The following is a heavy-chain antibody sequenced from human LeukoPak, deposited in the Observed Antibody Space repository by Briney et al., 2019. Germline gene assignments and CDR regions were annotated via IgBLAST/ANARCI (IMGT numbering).Heavy chain of an antibody. J-gene: IGHJ4*02. CDR3: ARDIQGYLDY. CDR2: IYYSGST. CDR1: GGSISSYY. V-gene: IGHV4-59*01. Sequence: SETLSLTCTVSGGSISSYYWSWIRQPPGKGLEWIGYIYYSGSTNYNPSLQSRVTISVDTSKNQFSLKLSSVTAADTAVYYCARDIQGYLDYWGQGTLVTVSS.